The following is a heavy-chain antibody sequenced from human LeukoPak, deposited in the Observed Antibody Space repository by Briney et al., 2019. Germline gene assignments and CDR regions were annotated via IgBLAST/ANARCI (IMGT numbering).Heavy chain of an antibody. V-gene: IGHV4-34*01. D-gene: IGHD1-26*01. J-gene: IGHJ4*02. CDR1: GGSFSGYY. Sequence: SETLSLTCAVYGGSFSGYYWSWIRQPPGKGLEWIGEINHSGSTNYNPSLKSRVTISVDTSKNQFSLKLSSVTAADTAVYYCARAMAGYYTGYFDYWGQGTLVTVSS. CDR3: ARAMAGYYTGYFDY. CDR2: INHSGST.